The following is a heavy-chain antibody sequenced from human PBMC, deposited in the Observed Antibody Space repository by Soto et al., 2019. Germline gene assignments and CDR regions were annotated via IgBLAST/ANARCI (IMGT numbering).Heavy chain of an antibody. CDR2: ISSSSGTI. CDR3: ARGTYRSKTDFDY. CDR1: GFTFSDYY. V-gene: IGHV3-11*01. J-gene: IGHJ4*02. D-gene: IGHD6-13*01. Sequence: GGSLRLSCAASGFTFSDYYMTWIRQAPGSGLEWVSYISSSSGTISYANSVKGRFTISRDNAQHSPYLQLTSLRAEATAVYYCARGTYRSKTDFDYWGQGTLVTVSS.